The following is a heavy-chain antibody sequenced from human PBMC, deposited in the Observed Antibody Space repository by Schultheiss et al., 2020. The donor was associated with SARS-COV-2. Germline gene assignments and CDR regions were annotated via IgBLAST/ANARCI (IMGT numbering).Heavy chain of an antibody. CDR1: GGSFSGYY. J-gene: IGHJ4*02. Sequence: SETLSLTCTVYGGSFSGYYWSWIRQPPGKGLEWIGEINHSGSTKYNSSLKSRVTISVDTSKNQFSLKLNSVTAADTAVYYCARTCSGGSCYSGGFDYWGQGTLVTVSS. CDR3: ARTCSGGSCYSGGFDY. D-gene: IGHD2-15*01. V-gene: IGHV4-34*01. CDR2: INHSGST.